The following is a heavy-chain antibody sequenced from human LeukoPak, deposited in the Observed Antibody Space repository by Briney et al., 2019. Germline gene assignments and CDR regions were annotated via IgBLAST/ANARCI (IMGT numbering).Heavy chain of an antibody. CDR1: GFTFSSYS. CDR2: ISSSSSYI. J-gene: IGHJ4*02. Sequence: GGSLRLSCAASGFTFSSYSMNWVRQAPGKGLEWVSSISSSSSYIYYADSVKGRFTISRDNSKNTLYLQMNSLRAEDTAVYYCADGEPDRHFDYWGQGTLVTVSS. V-gene: IGHV3-21*04. CDR3: ADGEPDRHFDY. D-gene: IGHD1-14*01.